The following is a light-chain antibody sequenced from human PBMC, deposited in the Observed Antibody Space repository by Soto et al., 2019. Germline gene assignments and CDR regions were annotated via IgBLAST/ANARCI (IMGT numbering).Light chain of an antibody. CDR2: AAA. CDR3: QQTDTTPYT. V-gene: IGKV1-39*01. Sequence: DLKMTQSPSSLSAFVGDRVTISCRASQDIGTYLNWYQQAPGKAPKLLIYAAATLQSGVPSRFIGSGSGTDFILPISRLQPPDFATYFCQQTDTTPYTFGQGTKLEIK. CDR1: QDIGTY. J-gene: IGKJ2*01.